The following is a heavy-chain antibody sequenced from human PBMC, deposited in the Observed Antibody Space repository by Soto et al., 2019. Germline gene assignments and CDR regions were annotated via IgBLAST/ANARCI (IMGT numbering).Heavy chain of an antibody. CDR2: IYYSGST. CDR1: GGSISSSSYY. D-gene: IGHD1-26*01. CDR3: ARLFPSGSYYWDYYYYSMDV. V-gene: IGHV4-39*01. J-gene: IGHJ6*02. Sequence: PSETLSLTCTVSGGSISSSSYYWGWIRQPPGKGLEWIGSIYYSGSTYYNPSLKSRVTISVDTSKNQFSLKLSSVTAADTAVYYCARLFPSGSYYWDYYYYSMDVWGQGTTVTVSS.